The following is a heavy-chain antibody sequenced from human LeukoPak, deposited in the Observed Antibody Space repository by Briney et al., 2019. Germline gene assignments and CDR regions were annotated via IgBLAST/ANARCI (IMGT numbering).Heavy chain of an antibody. CDR1: GITISRYW. V-gene: IGHV3-74*01. J-gene: IGHJ4*02. CDR2: INTDGNTR. D-gene: IGHD5-18*01. CDR3: GRGRNTAASE. Sequence: GGSLRPSCVGSGITISRYWMHWVRLAPGKGLVWVSRINTDGNTRNYADSVKGRFTISRDDAKNTMYLQMNSLRAEDTAVYYCGRGRNTAASEWGQGILVTVSS.